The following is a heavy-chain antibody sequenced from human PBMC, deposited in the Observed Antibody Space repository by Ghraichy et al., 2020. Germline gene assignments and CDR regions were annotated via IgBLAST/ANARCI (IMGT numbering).Heavy chain of an antibody. CDR2: IYYSGST. V-gene: IGHV4-39*01. D-gene: IGHD3-22*01. J-gene: IGHJ5*02. CDR1: GGSISSSSYY. CDR3: ARLFDSSGYFSRVWWFDP. Sequence: SETLSLTCTVSGGSISSSSYYWGWIRQPPGKGLEWIGSIYYSGSTYYNPSLKSRVTISVDTSKNQFSLKLSSVTAADTAVYYCARLFDSSGYFSRVWWFDPWGQGTLVTVSS.